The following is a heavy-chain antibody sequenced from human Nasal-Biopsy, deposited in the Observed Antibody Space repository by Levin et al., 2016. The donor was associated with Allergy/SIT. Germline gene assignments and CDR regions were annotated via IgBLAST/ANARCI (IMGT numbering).Heavy chain of an antibody. CDR3: ARAKGGFYFDY. CDR1: GFSLTTSGMS. V-gene: IGHV2-70*11. D-gene: IGHD3-16*01. J-gene: IGHJ4*02. Sequence: SGPTLVKPTQTLTLTCTFRGFSLTTSGMSVSWIRQTPGKALEWLARIDSDDDDYYNTSLRTRLAISQDTYKNQVVLTMTNMDRVDTATYYCARAKGGFYFDYWGQGTLVTVSS. CDR2: IDSDDDD.